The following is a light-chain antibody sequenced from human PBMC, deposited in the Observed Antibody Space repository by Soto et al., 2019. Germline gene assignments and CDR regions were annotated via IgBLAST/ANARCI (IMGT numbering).Light chain of an antibody. V-gene: IGKV3-20*01. CDR3: QHYGNSRWT. J-gene: IGKJ1*01. CDR1: QSVSSIY. CDR2: GVS. Sequence: EIVLTQSPGTLSLSPGERATLSCRASQSVSSIYLAWYQQKPGQAPRLLIYGVSSRAPGIPERFSGSGSGTEFTLTISRLGPEDFAVYYCQHYGNSRWTFGQGTKVDIK.